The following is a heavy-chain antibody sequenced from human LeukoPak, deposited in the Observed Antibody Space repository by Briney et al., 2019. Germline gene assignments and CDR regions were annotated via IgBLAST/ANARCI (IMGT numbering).Heavy chain of an antibody. CDR3: ARFYYDSSGYYLNWFDP. D-gene: IGHD3-22*01. CDR2: ISAYNGNT. CDR1: GYIFTSYG. J-gene: IGHJ5*02. Sequence: ASVKVSCKASGYIFTSYGISWVRQAPGQGLEWMGWISAYNGNTNYAQKLQGRVTMTTDTSTSTAYMELRSLRSDDTAVYYCARFYYDSSGYYLNWFDPWGQGTLVTVSS. V-gene: IGHV1-18*01.